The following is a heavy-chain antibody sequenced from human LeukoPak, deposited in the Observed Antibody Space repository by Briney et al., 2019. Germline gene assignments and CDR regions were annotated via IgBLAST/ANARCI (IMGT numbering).Heavy chain of an antibody. CDR2: IKQDGSEK. J-gene: IGHJ6*03. CDR3: ARDFMGQLLRSYYYYMDV. V-gene: IGHV3-7*01. CDR1: GFTFSSYW. Sequence: GGSLRLSCAASGFTFSSYWMSWVRQAPGKGLEWVANIKQDGSEKYYVDSVKGRFTISRDNAKNSLYLQMNSLRAEDTAVYYCARDFMGQLLRSYYYYMDVWGKGTTVTVSS. D-gene: IGHD6-6*01.